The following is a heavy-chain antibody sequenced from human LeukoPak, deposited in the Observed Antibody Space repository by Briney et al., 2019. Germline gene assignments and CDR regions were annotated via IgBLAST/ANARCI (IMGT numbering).Heavy chain of an antibody. D-gene: IGHD6-13*01. V-gene: IGHV3-72*01. Sequence: PGGSLRLSCVASGFTFSDHYMDWVRQAPGKGLKWVGRIRNKANSYTTEYATSVKGRFTISRDDSKNSLYLQMNSLKTEDTAVYYCARGGSSSSWYPFDYWGQGTLVTVSS. J-gene: IGHJ4*02. CDR2: IRNKANSYTT. CDR3: ARGGSSSSWYPFDY. CDR1: GFTFSDHY.